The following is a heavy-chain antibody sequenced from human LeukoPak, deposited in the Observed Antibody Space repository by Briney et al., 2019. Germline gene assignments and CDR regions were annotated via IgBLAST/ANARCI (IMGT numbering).Heavy chain of an antibody. Sequence: ASVKVSRKASGYTFTGYYMHWVRQAPGQGLEWMGWINPNSGGTNYAQKFQGRVTMTRDTSISTAYMELSRLRSDDTAVYYCARDGLGYCSSTSCPPEIDYWGQGTLVTVSS. V-gene: IGHV1-2*02. J-gene: IGHJ4*02. D-gene: IGHD2-2*01. CDR1: GYTFTGYY. CDR2: INPNSGGT. CDR3: ARDGLGYCSSTSCPPEIDY.